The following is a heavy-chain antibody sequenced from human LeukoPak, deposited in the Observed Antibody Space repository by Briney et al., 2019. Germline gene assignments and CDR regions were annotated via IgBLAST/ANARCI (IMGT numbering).Heavy chain of an antibody. J-gene: IGHJ6*03. CDR3: ARGIFAYQRELYMYV. Sequence: GGSLRLSCAAAGFTFSDYYMSWIRQAPGKGLEWVSYISSIGSTIYNVDSVKGRFTIFRDNAKNSLYLQMNSLRAEDPGVYYCARGIFAYQRELYMYVWSKGTTVTV. D-gene: IGHD2-2*01. CDR2: ISSIGSTI. V-gene: IGHV3-11*01. CDR1: GFTFSDYY.